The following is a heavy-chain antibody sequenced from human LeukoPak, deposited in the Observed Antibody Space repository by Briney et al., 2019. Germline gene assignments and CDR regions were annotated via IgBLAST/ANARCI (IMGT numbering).Heavy chain of an antibody. CDR2: INHSGST. J-gene: IGHJ4*02. Sequence: SVTLSLTCAVYGGSFSGYYWSWIRQPPGKGLEWIGEINHSGSTNYNPSLKSRVTISVDTSKNQFSLKLSSVTAADTAVYYCARGTAGDYYDSSGSKSYYFDYWGQGTLVTVSS. V-gene: IGHV4-34*01. D-gene: IGHD3-22*01. CDR3: ARGTAGDYYDSSGSKSYYFDY. CDR1: GGSFSGYY.